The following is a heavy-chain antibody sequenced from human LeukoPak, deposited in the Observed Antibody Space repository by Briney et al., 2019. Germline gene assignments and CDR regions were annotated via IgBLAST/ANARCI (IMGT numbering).Heavy chain of an antibody. CDR3: AKPVSGSGALCYFDY. D-gene: IGHD6-13*01. V-gene: IGHV3-23*01. CDR1: GFTFSSYA. J-gene: IGHJ4*02. Sequence: GGSLRLSCAASGFTFSSYAMSWVRQAPGKGLEWVSAISGSGGSTYYADSVKGRFTISRDNSKNTLYLQMNSLRAEDTAVYYCAKPVSGSGALCYFDYWGQGTLVTVSS. CDR2: ISGSGGST.